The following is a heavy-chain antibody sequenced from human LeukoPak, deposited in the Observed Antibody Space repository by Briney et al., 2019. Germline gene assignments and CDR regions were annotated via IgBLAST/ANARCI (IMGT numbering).Heavy chain of an antibody. CDR2: INSDGSST. D-gene: IGHD6-6*01. J-gene: IGHJ4*02. CDR1: GFTFSSYW. CDR3: AKAPYSSSSSTLLGYFDY. Sequence: PGGSLRLSCAASGFTFSSYWMHWVRQAPGKGLVWVSRINSDGSSTSYADSVKGRFTISRDNAKNTLYLQMNSLRAEDTAVYYCAKAPYSSSSSTLLGYFDYWGQGTLVTVSS. V-gene: IGHV3-74*01.